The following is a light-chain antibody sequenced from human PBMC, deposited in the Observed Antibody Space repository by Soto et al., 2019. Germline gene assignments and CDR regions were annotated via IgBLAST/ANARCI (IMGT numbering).Light chain of an antibody. CDR3: QQYNSYQYS. Sequence: DIQMTQSPSTLSASVGDRVTITCRASQSISIWLAWYQQKPTKAPKVLIYDASTLETGVPSRFSGSGSGTGFTLTISSLQPDDFATYYCQQYNSYQYSFGQGTK. CDR2: DAS. V-gene: IGKV1-5*01. CDR1: QSISIW. J-gene: IGKJ2*01.